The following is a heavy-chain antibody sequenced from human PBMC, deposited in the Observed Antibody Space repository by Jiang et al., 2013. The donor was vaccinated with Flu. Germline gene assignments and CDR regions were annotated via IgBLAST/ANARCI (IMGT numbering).Heavy chain of an antibody. J-gene: IGHJ3*02. D-gene: IGHD3-22*01. CDR1: GFTFSSYG. CDR2: IWYDGSNK. CDR3: ARDKRHYYDSSGYNNPDAFDI. V-gene: IGHV3-33*01. Sequence: CAASGFTFSSYGMHWVRQAPGKGLEWVAVIWYDGSNKYYADSVKGRFTISRDNSKNTLYLQMNSLRAEDTAVYYCARDKRHYYDSSGYNNPDAFDIWGQGTMVTVSS.